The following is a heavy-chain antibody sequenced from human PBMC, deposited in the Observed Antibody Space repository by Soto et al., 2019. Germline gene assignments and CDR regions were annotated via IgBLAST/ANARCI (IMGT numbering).Heavy chain of an antibody. V-gene: IGHV3-11*06. CDR1: GFTFSDYY. CDR2: ISGSSDNT. J-gene: IGHJ5*02. D-gene: IGHD3-22*01. CDR3: ATITMMT. Sequence: GGSLRLSCAASGFTFSDYYMSWIRQAPGKGLEWLSYISGSSDNTNYADSVKGRFTISRDNAKKSLYLEMNSLRAEDTVVYYCATITMMTWGQGTLVTVSS.